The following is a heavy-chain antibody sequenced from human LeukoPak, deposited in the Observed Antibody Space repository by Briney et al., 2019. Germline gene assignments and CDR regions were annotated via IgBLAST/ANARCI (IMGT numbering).Heavy chain of an antibody. J-gene: IGHJ6*02. CDR1: GYTFTSYG. D-gene: IGHD6-19*01. CDR2: ISAYNGNT. Sequence: ASVKVSCKASGYTFTSYGISWVRQAPGQGLEWMGWISAYNGNTNYAQKLQGRVTMTTDTSTSTAYMELSSLRSEDTAVYYCARAGYSSGWYDYYYYYGMDVWGQGTTVTVSS. CDR3: ARAGYSSGWYDYYYYYGMDV. V-gene: IGHV1-18*01.